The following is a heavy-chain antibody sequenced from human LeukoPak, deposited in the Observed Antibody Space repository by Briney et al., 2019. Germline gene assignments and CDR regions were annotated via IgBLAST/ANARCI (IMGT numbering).Heavy chain of an antibody. CDR3: AKEGITVFQAYYWYFDL. D-gene: IGHD3-10*02. CDR2: ISVTGGST. V-gene: IGHV3-23*01. CDR1: GFTFSNYA. Sequence: GGSLRLSCAASGFTFSNYAMSWVRQAPGKGLEWVSGISVTGGSTYYTDSVKGRFTISRDNPKSTLYLEMNSLRAEDTAVYFCAKEGITVFQAYYWYFDLWGRGTLVTVSS. J-gene: IGHJ2*01.